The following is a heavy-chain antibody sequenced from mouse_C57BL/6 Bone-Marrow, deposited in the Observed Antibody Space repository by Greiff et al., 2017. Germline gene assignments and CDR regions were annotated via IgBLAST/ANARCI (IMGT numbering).Heavy chain of an antibody. CDR1: GFTFSSYA. V-gene: IGHV5-4*03. Sequence: DVMLVESGGGLVKPGGSLKLSCAASGFTFSSYAMSWVRQTPEKRLEWVATISDGGSYTYYPDNVKGRFTISRDNAKNNLYLQMSHLNSEDTAMYYCARGGIRAWFAYWGQGTLVTVSA. CDR2: ISDGGSYT. D-gene: IGHD2-4*01. J-gene: IGHJ3*01. CDR3: ARGGIRAWFAY.